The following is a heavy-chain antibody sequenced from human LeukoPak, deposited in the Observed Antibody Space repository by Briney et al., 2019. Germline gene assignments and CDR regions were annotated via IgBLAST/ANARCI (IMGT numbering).Heavy chain of an antibody. CDR2: IYSGGST. J-gene: IGHJ4*02. Sequence: GGSLRLSCAASGFTVSSNYMSWVRQAPGKGLEWVSVIYSGGSTYYADSVKGRFTISRDNSKKTLYLQMNSLRAEDTAVYYCARGPRWEPFDYWGQGTLVTVSS. V-gene: IGHV3-53*01. D-gene: IGHD1-26*01. CDR1: GFTVSSNY. CDR3: ARGPRWEPFDY.